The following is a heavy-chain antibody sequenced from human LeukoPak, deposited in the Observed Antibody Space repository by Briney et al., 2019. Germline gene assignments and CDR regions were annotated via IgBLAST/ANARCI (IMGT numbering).Heavy chain of an antibody. CDR3: ASSRGPSSSWSFDS. V-gene: IGHV4-59*01. Sequence: SEALSLTCSFSIVPIKNYYWNWIRQSPGKGLQWIGYIYYTGSTDYNFSLKSRVTISLDTSENHFSLSLSSVTAADSALYICASSRGPSSSWSFDSWGQGILVTVSS. J-gene: IGHJ4*02. CDR1: IVPIKNYY. D-gene: IGHD6-13*01. CDR2: IYYTGST.